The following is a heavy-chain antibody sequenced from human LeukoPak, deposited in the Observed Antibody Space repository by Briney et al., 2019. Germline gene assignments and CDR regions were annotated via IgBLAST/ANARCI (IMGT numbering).Heavy chain of an antibody. CDR1: GFTFSSYS. Sequence: GGSLRLSCAASGFTFSSYSMDWVRQAPGKGLEWVSYISSSSSTIYYADSVRGRFTISRDNAKNSLYLQMNSLRAEDTAVYYCARGTADAYYWGQGTLVTVSS. CDR3: ARGTADAYY. J-gene: IGHJ4*02. D-gene: IGHD5-18*01. V-gene: IGHV3-48*04. CDR2: ISSSSSTI.